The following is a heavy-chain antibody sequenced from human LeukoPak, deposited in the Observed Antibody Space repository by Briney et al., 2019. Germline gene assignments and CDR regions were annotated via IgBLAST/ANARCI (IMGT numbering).Heavy chain of an antibody. V-gene: IGHV1-2*02. CDR1: GYTFTGYY. CDR3: ATVVLYSGYYFDY. Sequence: GASVKVSCKASGYTFTGYYMHWVRQAPGQGLEWMGWINPNSGGTDYAQKFQGRVTMTRDTSISTAYMELSSLRSDDTAMYYCATVVLYSGYYFDYWGQGTLVTVSS. D-gene: IGHD5-12*01. J-gene: IGHJ4*02. CDR2: INPNSGGT.